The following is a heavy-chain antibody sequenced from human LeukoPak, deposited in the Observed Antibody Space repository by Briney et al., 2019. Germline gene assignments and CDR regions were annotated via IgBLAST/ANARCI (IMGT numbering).Heavy chain of an antibody. CDR2: IYYSGST. D-gene: IGHD2-2*01. CDR1: GGSISSYY. V-gene: IGHV4-39*01. J-gene: IGHJ4*02. Sequence: SETLSLTCTVSGGSISSYYWGWIRQPPGKGLEWIGSIYYSGSTYYNPSLKSRVTISVDTSKNQFSLKLSSVTAADTAVYYCATSGGYQLYYFDYWGQGTLVTVSS. CDR3: ATSGGYQLYYFDY.